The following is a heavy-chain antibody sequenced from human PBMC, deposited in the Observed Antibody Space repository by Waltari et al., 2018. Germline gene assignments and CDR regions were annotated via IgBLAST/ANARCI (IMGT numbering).Heavy chain of an antibody. CDR1: GFTFSSYG. D-gene: IGHD5-12*01. Sequence: QVQLVESGGGVVQPGRSLRLSCAASGFTFSSYGMHWVRQAPGKGLEWVAVISYDGSNKYYAESVKGRFTISRDNSKNTLYLQMNSLRAEDTAVYYCAKGVGGYNPPLFDYWGQGTLVTVSS. J-gene: IGHJ4*02. V-gene: IGHV3-30*18. CDR3: AKGVGGYNPPLFDY. CDR2: ISYDGSNK.